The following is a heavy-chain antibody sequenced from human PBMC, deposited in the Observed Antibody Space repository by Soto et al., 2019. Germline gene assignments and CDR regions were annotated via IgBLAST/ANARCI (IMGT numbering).Heavy chain of an antibody. V-gene: IGHV3-21*04. CDR3: ARFTYIVVVPAAMAPHFDY. Sequence: PGGSLRLSCGASGFTFSSYSMNWVRQAPGKGLEWVSSISSSSSYIYYADSVKGRFTISRDNAKNSLYLQMNSLRAEDTAVYYCARFTYIVVVPAAMAPHFDYWGQGTLVTVSS. D-gene: IGHD2-2*01. CDR1: GFTFSSYS. J-gene: IGHJ4*02. CDR2: ISSSSSYI.